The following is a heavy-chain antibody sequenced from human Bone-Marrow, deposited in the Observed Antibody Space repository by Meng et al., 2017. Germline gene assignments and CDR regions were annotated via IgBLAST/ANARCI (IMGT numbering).Heavy chain of an antibody. CDR2: ISGSGGST. CDR3: ARAQACFGETYAMDD. J-gene: IGHJ6*02. Sequence: GGSLRLSCAASGFTFSSYAMSWVRQAPGKGLEWVSAISGSGGSTYYADSVRGRFTISRENAKNSLYLQMNSLRAEDTAVYYCARAQACFGETYAMDDWGQGTTVTVSS. CDR1: GFTFSSYA. V-gene: IGHV3-23*01. D-gene: IGHD3-10*01.